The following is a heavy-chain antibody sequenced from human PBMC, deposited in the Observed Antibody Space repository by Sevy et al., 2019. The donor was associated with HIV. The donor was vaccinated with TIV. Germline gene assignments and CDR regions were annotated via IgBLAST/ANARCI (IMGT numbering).Heavy chain of an antibody. V-gene: IGHV1-69*13. D-gene: IGHD6-19*01. J-gene: IGHJ4*02. CDR3: ARGGGSGWYYFDS. CDR1: GGTFSRDG. CDR2: IISFFDMT. Sequence: ASVKVSCKASGGTFSRDGISWVRQAPGQWLEWMGGIISFFDMTNYAQKFQGRVTITADESTSTVYMELSSLRFEDTAVYYCARGGGSGWYYFDSWGQGTLVTVSS.